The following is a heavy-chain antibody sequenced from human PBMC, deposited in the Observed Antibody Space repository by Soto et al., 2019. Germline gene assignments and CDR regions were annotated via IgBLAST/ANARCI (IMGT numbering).Heavy chain of an antibody. D-gene: IGHD2-15*01. CDR2: ISYDGSNK. CDR3: AKPQEDRERSYFDY. CDR1: GLTFSSYG. V-gene: IGHV3-30*18. Sequence: VQLVESGGGVVQPGRSLRSSCAASGLTFSSYGRHWFRQAPGKGLEWVAVISYDGSNKYYADSVKGRFTISRDNSKNTLYLQMNSLRAEDTAVYYCAKPQEDRERSYFDYWGQGTLVTVSS. J-gene: IGHJ4*02.